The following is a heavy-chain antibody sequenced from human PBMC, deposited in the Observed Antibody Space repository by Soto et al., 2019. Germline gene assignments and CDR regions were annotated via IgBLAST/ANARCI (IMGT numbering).Heavy chain of an antibody. CDR3: ARGSATTWFDP. J-gene: IGHJ5*02. V-gene: IGHV4-34*01. D-gene: IGHD5-12*01. Sequence: QPQLQQWGTGLLRPSETLSLTCAVYGESFSTYHWSWSRQSPGKGLEWIGEVDHSGSTNYNPSLKSRVTISVDTAKNQFPLKVRFVTAADTAVYYCARGSATTWFDPWGQGTLVTVSS. CDR1: GESFSTYH. CDR2: VDHSGST.